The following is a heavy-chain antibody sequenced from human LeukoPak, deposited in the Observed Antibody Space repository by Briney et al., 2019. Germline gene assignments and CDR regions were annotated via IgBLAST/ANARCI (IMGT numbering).Heavy chain of an antibody. J-gene: IGHJ5*02. Sequence: SETLSLTCAVYGGSFSGYYWSWIRQPPGKGLEWIGEINHSGSTNYNPSLKSRVTISVDTSKNQFSLKLSSVTAADTAVYYCARADYGSGINWFDPWGQGTLVTVSS. V-gene: IGHV4-34*01. CDR3: ARADYGSGINWFDP. CDR1: GGSFSGYY. D-gene: IGHD3-10*01. CDR2: INHSGST.